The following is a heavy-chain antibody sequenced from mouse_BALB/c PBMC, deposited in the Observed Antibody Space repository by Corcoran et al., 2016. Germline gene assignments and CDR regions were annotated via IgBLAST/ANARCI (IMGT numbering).Heavy chain of an antibody. CDR2: INPDSTTT. D-gene: IGHD4-1*01. Sequence: EVKLLESGGGLVQPGGSLKLSCAASGFGFSRCWMSWVRQAPGKGLEWIGEINPDSTTTNYTPSLKDKFIISRDNAKNTLYLQMSKVRSEDTALYYCARNANWGYFDYWGQGTTLTVSS. V-gene: IGHV4-1*02. CDR3: ARNANWGYFDY. J-gene: IGHJ2*01. CDR1: GFGFSRCW.